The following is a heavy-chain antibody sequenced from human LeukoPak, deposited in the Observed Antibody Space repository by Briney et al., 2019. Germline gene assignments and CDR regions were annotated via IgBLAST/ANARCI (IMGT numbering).Heavy chain of an antibody. J-gene: IGHJ4*02. V-gene: IGHV4-38-2*02. CDR3: ARAGSGWRNFDY. CDR2: IYHSGST. CDR1: GFSISSGVY. D-gene: IGHD6-19*01. Sequence: SETLSLTCTISGFSISSGVYWGFIRQPPGKGLEWIGSIYHSGSTYYNPSLKSRVTISVDTSKNQFSLKLSSVTAADTAVYYCARAGSGWRNFDYWGQGTLVTVSS.